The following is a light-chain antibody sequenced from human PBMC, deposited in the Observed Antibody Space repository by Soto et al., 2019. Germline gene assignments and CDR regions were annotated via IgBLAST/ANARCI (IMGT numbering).Light chain of an antibody. CDR3: CSYAGSSTYVV. V-gene: IGLV2-23*02. CDR1: SSDVGSYNL. J-gene: IGLJ2*01. Sequence: QSALTQPVSVSGSPGQSITISCTGTSSDVGSYNLVSWYQQHPGKAPKLMIYEVSKRPSGVSNRFSGSKSGNTASLTISGLQAEDEAAYYCCSYAGSSTYVVFGGGTKLTVL. CDR2: EVS.